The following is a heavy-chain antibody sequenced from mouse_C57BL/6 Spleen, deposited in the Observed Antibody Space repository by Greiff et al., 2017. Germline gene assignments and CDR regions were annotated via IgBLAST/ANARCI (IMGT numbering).Heavy chain of an antibody. CDR1: GYTFTSYW. Sequence: QVQLQQPGAELVMPGASVKLSCKASGYTFTSYWMHWVKQRPGQGLEWIGEIDPSDSYTNYNQKFKGKSTLTVAKSSSPAYMQLGSLTSEDSAVYYSARRYSNPSHAMDYWGQGTSVTVSS. V-gene: IGHV1-69*01. D-gene: IGHD2-5*01. J-gene: IGHJ4*01. CDR3: ARRYSNPSHAMDY. CDR2: IDPSDSYT.